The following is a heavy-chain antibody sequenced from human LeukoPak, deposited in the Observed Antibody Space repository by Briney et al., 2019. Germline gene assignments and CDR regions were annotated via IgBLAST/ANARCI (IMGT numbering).Heavy chain of an antibody. D-gene: IGHD3-10*01. CDR1: GFTFSSYG. Sequence: GGSLRLSCAASGFTFSSYGMNWVRQAPGKGLEWVSGISGDAGRTYYADSVKGRFTFYRDNSKNTLYLQMNSLRAEDTAVYYCAGRGSGSYFDYWGQGTLVTVSS. CDR2: ISGDAGRT. CDR3: AGRGSGSYFDY. V-gene: IGHV3-23*01. J-gene: IGHJ4*02.